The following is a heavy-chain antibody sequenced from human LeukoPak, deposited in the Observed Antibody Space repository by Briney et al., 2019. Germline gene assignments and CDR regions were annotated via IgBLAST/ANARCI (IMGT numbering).Heavy chain of an antibody. Sequence: PSETLSLTCTVSGGSISSSSYYWGWIRQPPGKGLEWIGSIYYSGSTYYNPSLKSRVTISVDTSKNQFSLKLSSVTAADTAVYYCARGVGWLHRRYFDLWGRGTLVTVSS. D-gene: IGHD5-24*01. J-gene: IGHJ2*01. CDR3: ARGVGWLHRRYFDL. V-gene: IGHV4-39*07. CDR2: IYYSGST. CDR1: GGSISSSSYY.